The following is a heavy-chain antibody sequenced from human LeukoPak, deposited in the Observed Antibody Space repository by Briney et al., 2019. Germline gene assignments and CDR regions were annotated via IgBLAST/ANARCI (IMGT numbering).Heavy chain of an antibody. CDR1: GFTFSSYW. CDR2: VKEDGSEK. V-gene: IGHV3-7*01. D-gene: IGHD6-13*01. CDR3: ARRFIAAAFFDH. Sequence: GGSLRLSCAASGFTFSSYWMSWVRQAPGKGLEWVANVKEDGSEKYYVDSVRGRFTLSRDNAKNSLYLQMNSLRAGDTAVYYCARRFIAAAFFDHWGQGTLVAVSS. J-gene: IGHJ4*02.